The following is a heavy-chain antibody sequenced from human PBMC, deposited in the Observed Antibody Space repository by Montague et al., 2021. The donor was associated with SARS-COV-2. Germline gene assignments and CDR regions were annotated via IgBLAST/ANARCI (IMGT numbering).Heavy chain of an antibody. CDR1: GGSISSGGYS. Sequence: TLSLTCAVSGGSISSGGYSWSWIRQPPGKGLEWIGYIYHSGSAYYNPSLKSRVTTSVDTSKNQFSLKLSSVTAADTAVYYCARSNLPNYYDIANAFDIWGQGTMVTVSS. D-gene: IGHD3-22*01. V-gene: IGHV4-30-2*01. CDR3: ARSNLPNYYDIANAFDI. CDR2: IYHSGSA. J-gene: IGHJ3*02.